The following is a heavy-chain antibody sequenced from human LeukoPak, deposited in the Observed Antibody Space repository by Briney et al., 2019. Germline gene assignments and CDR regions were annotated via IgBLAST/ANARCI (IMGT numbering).Heavy chain of an antibody. D-gene: IGHD2-15*01. CDR3: ARTRGDIVVGDAFDI. Sequence: ASVKVSCKASGYTFTSYYMHWVRQAPGQGLEWMGWINPNSGGTNYAQKFQGRVTMTRDTSISTAHMELSRLRSDDTAVYYCARTRGDIVVGDAFDIWGQGTMVTVSS. J-gene: IGHJ3*02. CDR2: INPNSGGT. CDR1: GYTFTSYY. V-gene: IGHV1-2*02.